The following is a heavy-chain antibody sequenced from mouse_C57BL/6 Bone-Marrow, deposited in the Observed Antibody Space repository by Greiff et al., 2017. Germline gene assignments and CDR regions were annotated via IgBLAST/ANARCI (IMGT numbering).Heavy chain of an antibody. J-gene: IGHJ2*01. CDR3: AREEDY. Sequence: VQLQQSGAELARPGASVKLSCKASGYTFTSYGISWVKQRTGQGLEWIGESYPRSGNTYYNEKFNGKATLTADKSSSTAYMGLRSLTSEDSAVYFCAREEDYWGQGTTLTVSS. V-gene: IGHV1-81*01. CDR1: GYTFTSYG. CDR2: SYPRSGNT.